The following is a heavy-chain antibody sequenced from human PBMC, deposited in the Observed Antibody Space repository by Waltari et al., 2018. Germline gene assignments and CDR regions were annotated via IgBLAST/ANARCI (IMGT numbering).Heavy chain of an antibody. CDR1: GYKFNSYG. Sequence: QLVQSDAEVKKPGASVKVSCKTSGYKFNSYGINWVRQAPGQGLESMGWISAYTGNPNDAQNVQGRGTMTSETSTNTAYLELRGLTSDDTAVYYCARRWTSDWSDPWGHGTLVTVSS. CDR3: ARRWTSDWSDP. D-gene: IGHD1-1*01. V-gene: IGHV1-18*01. CDR2: ISAYTGNP. J-gene: IGHJ5*02.